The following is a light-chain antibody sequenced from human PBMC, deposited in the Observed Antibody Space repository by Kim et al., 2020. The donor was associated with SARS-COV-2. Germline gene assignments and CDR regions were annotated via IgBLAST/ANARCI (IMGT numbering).Light chain of an antibody. J-gene: IGKJ1*01. V-gene: IGKV3-15*01. Sequence: EVVLTQSPVTLSVSPGERGTLSCRASQSVNNNLAWYQQKPGQAPRLLIYSASTRATDIPGRFSGSGSGTEFTLTISSLQSEDFAVYYCQQYNYWPRTFGQGTKVDIK. CDR2: SAS. CDR1: QSVNNN. CDR3: QQYNYWPRT.